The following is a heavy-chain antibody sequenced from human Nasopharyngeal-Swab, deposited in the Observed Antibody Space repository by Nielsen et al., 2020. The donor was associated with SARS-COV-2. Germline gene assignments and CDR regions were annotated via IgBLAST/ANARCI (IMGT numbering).Heavy chain of an antibody. Sequence: GESLKISCVASGFTFTTYAMNWVRQAQGKGLEWVSSINGDAKETFYADSVRGRFTISRDNSGNALYLQMNSLRADDTALYYCARGWSNYGGGIHYWGQGTLVTVAS. CDR1: GFTFTTYA. D-gene: IGHD4-23*01. CDR2: INGDAKET. V-gene: IGHV3-23*01. J-gene: IGHJ4*02. CDR3: ARGWSNYGGGIHY.